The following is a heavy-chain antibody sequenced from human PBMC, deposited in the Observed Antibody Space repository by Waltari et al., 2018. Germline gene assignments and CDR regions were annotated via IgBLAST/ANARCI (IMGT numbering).Heavy chain of an antibody. Sequence: LRLQGSGQGLVKPRRPLSPPCTASGGPITSVSYYWGGIRKPPGKGREWIGSIYYSGSTYYNPSRKSRVTISVDTSKNQFSLKLSSVTAADTAVYYCARNSGSRSLPGYWGQGTLVTVSS. CDR1: GGPITSVSYY. V-gene: IGHV4-39*01. J-gene: IGHJ4*02. CDR2: IYYSGST. CDR3: ARNSGSRSLPGY. D-gene: IGHD1-26*01.